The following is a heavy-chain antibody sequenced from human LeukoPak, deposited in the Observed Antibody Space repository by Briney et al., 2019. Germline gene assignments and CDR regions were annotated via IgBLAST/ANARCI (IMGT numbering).Heavy chain of an antibody. CDR1: GGSISSGGYY. Sequence: SETLSLTCTVSGGSISSGGYYWSWIRQPPGKGLEWIGYIYYSGSTNYNPSLKSRVTISVDTSKNQFSLKLSSVTAADTAVYYCASGADTEGYYYYYMDVWGKGTTVTVSS. J-gene: IGHJ6*03. CDR3: ASGADTEGYYYYYMDV. V-gene: IGHV4-61*08. D-gene: IGHD5-18*01. CDR2: IYYSGST.